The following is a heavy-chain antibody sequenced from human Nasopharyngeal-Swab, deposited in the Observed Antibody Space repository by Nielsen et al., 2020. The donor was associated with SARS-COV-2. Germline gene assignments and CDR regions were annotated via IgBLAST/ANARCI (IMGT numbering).Heavy chain of an antibody. D-gene: IGHD6-13*01. CDR3: ARRSQAGPLDY. V-gene: IGHV6-1*01. CDR1: GDSVSSNSAA. Sequence: SQTLSLTCAISGDSVSSNSAALNWIRQSPSRGLEWLGRTYYRSKWYSDYAESVKSRISINPDTSKNQFSLQLNSVSPDDTAVYYCARRSQAGPLDYWGQGTLVTVSS. J-gene: IGHJ4*02. CDR2: TYYRSKWYS.